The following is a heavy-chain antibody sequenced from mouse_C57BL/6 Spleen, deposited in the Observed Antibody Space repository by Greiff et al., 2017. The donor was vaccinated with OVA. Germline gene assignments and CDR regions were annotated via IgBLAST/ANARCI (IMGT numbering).Heavy chain of an antibody. Sequence: VQLQQSGPELVKPGASVKISCKASGYAFSSSWMNWVKQRPGKGLEWIGRIYPGDGDTNYNGKFKGKATLTADKSSSTAYMQLSSLTSEDSAVYFCARGGLSSYYFDYWGQGTTLTVSS. CDR1: GYAFSSSW. CDR3: ARGGLSSYYFDY. V-gene: IGHV1-82*01. D-gene: IGHD1-1*01. J-gene: IGHJ2*01. CDR2: IYPGDGDT.